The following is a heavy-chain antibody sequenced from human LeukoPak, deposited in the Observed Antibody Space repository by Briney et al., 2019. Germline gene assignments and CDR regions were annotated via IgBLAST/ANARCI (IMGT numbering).Heavy chain of an antibody. V-gene: IGHV3-15*01. CDR1: GFSFSNAW. CDR3: TTEERVSSGYCSGGSCYIDY. CDR2: IKSKTDGGTT. Sequence: GGSLRLSCAASGFSFSNAWMNWVRQAPGKGLEWVGHIKSKTDGGTTDYAAAVKGRFTISRDDSKTTLYLQMNSLKTEDTAVYYCTTEERVSSGYCSGGSCYIDYWGQGTLVTVSS. J-gene: IGHJ4*02. D-gene: IGHD2-15*01.